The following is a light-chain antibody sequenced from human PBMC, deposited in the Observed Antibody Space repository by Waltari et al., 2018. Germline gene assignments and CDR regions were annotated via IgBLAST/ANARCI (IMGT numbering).Light chain of an antibody. CDR3: QSYDSSLGGSV. CDR1: AGYD. Sequence: AGYDVNWYQQLPGEAPELLISGNTNRPSGVPDRVSGPKSGTSASLAITGLRADDEADYYCQSYDSSLGGSVFGGGTKLTVL. J-gene: IGLJ2*01. V-gene: IGLV1-40*01. CDR2: GNT.